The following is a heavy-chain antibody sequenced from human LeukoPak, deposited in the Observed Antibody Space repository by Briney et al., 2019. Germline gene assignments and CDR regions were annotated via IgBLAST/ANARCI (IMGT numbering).Heavy chain of an antibody. D-gene: IGHD5-12*01. CDR2: ISGSGGST. CDR1: GFTFSSYA. J-gene: IGHJ4*02. Sequence: GGSLRLSCAASGFTFSSYAMSWVHQAPGKGLEWVSAISGSGGSTYYADSVKGRFTISRDNSKNTLYLQMNSLRAEDTAVYYCAKPSYSDYARFDYWGQGTLVTVSS. CDR3: AKPSYSDYARFDY. V-gene: IGHV3-23*01.